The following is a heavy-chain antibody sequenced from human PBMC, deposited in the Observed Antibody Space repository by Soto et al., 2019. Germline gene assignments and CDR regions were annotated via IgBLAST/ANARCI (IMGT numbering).Heavy chain of an antibody. D-gene: IGHD3-10*01. CDR2: TYYTGST. CDR3: ARENSGSGGSYYYYMDV. Sequence: QVQLQESGPGLVKSSQTLSLTCTVSGGSIISGAYYWSWIRQHPGKGLEWIGYTYYTGSTYSNPSLKGRINMSVDTSKSQFSQNLSSVTAADTAVYYCARENSGSGGSYYYYMDVWGKANTVTVSS. V-gene: IGHV4-31*03. J-gene: IGHJ6*03. CDR1: GGSIISGAYY.